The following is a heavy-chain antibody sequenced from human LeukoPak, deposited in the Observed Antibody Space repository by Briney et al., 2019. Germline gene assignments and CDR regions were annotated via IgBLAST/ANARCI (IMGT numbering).Heavy chain of an antibody. CDR1: GDSFSSHY. CDR3: ARDLVTVTKGFDI. Sequence: SETLSLTCAVSGDSFSSHYWTWIRRPPGRGLEWIGYISYIGTTNYNPSLKSRVTISIDTSKNQFSLKLSSVTTADTAVYYCARDLVTVTKGFDIWGLGTMVSVSS. D-gene: IGHD4-17*01. V-gene: IGHV4-59*11. CDR2: ISYIGTT. J-gene: IGHJ3*02.